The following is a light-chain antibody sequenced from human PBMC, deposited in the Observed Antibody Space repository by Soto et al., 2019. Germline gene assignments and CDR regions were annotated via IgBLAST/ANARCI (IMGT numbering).Light chain of an antibody. CDR3: QQYNSLGT. J-gene: IGKJ1*01. CDR1: QSISSW. CDR2: DAS. V-gene: IGKV1-5*01. Sequence: DIQMTQSPSTLSASVGDRVTITCRASQSISSWLAWYQQKPGKAPQLLIYDASSLESGVPSRFSGSGSGTEFTLTISSLQPYDFATYYCQQYNSLGTFGQGTKVESK.